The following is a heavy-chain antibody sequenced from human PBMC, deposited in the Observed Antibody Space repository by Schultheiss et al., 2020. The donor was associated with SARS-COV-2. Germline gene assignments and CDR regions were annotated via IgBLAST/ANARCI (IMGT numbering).Heavy chain of an antibody. D-gene: IGHD6-19*01. Sequence: ASVKVSCKASGYTFTGYYMHWVRQAPGQGLEWMGWISAYNGNTNYAQKLQGRATMTTDTSTSTAYMELRSLRSDDTAVYYCARRSIAVAGLDYWGQGTLVTVSS. CDR3: ARRSIAVAGLDY. CDR2: ISAYNGNT. CDR1: GYTFTGYY. V-gene: IGHV1-18*04. J-gene: IGHJ4*02.